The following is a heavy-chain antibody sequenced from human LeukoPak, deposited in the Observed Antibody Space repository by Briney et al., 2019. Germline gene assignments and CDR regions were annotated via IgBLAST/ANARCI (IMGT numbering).Heavy chain of an antibody. CDR2: INHSGST. CDR1: GGSFSGYY. Sequence: SETLSRTCAVYGGSFSGYYWSWIRQPPGKGLEWIGEINHSGSTNYNPSLKSRVTISVDTSKNQFSLKLSSVTAADTAVYYCAREMNPRKDIVVVVAAMDMVWDAFDIWGQGTMVTVSS. D-gene: IGHD2-15*01. CDR3: AREMNPRKDIVVVVAAMDMVWDAFDI. J-gene: IGHJ3*02. V-gene: IGHV4-34*01.